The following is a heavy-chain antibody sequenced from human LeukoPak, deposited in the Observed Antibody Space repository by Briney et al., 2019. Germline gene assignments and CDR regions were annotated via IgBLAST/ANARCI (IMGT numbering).Heavy chain of an antibody. CDR3: ARGGYSSGWYSDY. CDR1: GFTFSSYS. V-gene: IGHV3-48*01. Sequence: GGSLRLSCAASGFTFSSYSMNWVRQAPGKGLEWVSYISSSSSTIYYADSVKGRFTISRDNAKNSLYLQMNSLRAEDTAVYYCARGGYSSGWYSDYWGQGTLVTVSS. D-gene: IGHD6-19*01. CDR2: ISSSSSTI. J-gene: IGHJ4*02.